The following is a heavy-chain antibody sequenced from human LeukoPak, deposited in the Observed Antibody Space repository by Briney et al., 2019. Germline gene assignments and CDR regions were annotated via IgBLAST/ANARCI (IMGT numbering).Heavy chain of an antibody. CDR3: AKLLSVQLGPDY. CDR2: ISYDGSNK. CDR1: GFTFSSYG. D-gene: IGHD5-18*01. J-gene: IGHJ4*02. Sequence: GGSLRLSCAASGFTFSSYGMHWVRQSPGKGLEWVAVISYDGSNKYYADSVKGRFTISTDNSKNTLYLQMNSLRAEDTAVYYCAKLLSVQLGPDYWGQGTLVTVSS. V-gene: IGHV3-30*18.